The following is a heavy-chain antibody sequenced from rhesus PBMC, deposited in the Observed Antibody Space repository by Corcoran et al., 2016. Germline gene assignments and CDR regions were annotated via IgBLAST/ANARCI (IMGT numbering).Heavy chain of an antibody. CDR3: ARQSGYRFDY. CDR2: IRSGGST. D-gene: IGHD3-28*01. V-gene: IGHV4-160*01. CDR1: GGSVRGYC. Sequence: QVQLQQWGEGLVKPSETLSLTCAVYGGSVRGYCWGWIRQPPGKGLEWIGRIRSGGSTNYNPSLKSRVTISIDTSKNQSSLKLSSVTAADTAVYYCARQSGYRFDYWGQGVLVTVSS. J-gene: IGHJ4*01.